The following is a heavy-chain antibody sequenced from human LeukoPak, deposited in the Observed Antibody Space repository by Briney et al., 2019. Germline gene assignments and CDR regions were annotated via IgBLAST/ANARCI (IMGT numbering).Heavy chain of an antibody. CDR2: IYYSGST. CDR3: ANMIRDAFDI. CDR1: GGSISSGGYY. J-gene: IGHJ3*02. Sequence: SETLSLTCTVSGGSISSGGYYWSWIRQHPGKGLEWIGYIYYSGSTNYNPSLKSRVTISVDTSKNQFSLKLSSVTAADTAVYYCANMIRDAFDIWGQGTMVTVSS. D-gene: IGHD3-22*01. V-gene: IGHV4-61*08.